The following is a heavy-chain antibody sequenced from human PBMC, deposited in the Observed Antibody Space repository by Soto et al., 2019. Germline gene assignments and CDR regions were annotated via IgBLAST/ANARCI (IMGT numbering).Heavy chain of an antibody. Sequence: PGGSLRLSCTASGFTFGAYAMSWVRQAPGKGLEWVGFIRSKAYGGTTEYAASVKGRFTISRDDSKSIAYLQMNSLKTEDTAVYYCTRSQRTAYDFWSGSSNYYGMDVWGQGTTVTVSS. CDR1: GFTFGAYA. CDR2: IRSKAYGGTT. V-gene: IGHV3-49*04. D-gene: IGHD3-3*01. J-gene: IGHJ6*02. CDR3: TRSQRTAYDFWSGSSNYYGMDV.